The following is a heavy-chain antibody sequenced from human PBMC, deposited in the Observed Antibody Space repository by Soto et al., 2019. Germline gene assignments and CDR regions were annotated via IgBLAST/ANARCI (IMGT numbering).Heavy chain of an antibody. CDR3: ARGSGIYHMGFQY. CDR1: GASISNNNW. J-gene: IGHJ4*02. V-gene: IGHV4-4*02. D-gene: IGHD1-26*01. CDR2: IYHSGST. Sequence: QVQLQESGPGLVKPSGTLSLTCAVSGASISNNNWWSWVRQPPGKGLEWIGEIYHSGSTNHNPTLKSRVTISLDKSKNQFSLKLSSVTAADTAVYYCARGSGIYHMGFQYWGQGTLVTVSS.